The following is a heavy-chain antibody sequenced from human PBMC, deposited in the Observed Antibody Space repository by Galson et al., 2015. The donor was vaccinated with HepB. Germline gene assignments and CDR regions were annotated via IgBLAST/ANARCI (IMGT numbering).Heavy chain of an antibody. Sequence: SLRLSCAASGFTFSSYAMHWVRQAPGKGLEWVAVISSDGSNKYYADSVKGRFTISRDNSKNTLYLQMNSLRTEDTAVYYCASRRYSSSWYYFDYWGQGTLGTVSS. CDR1: GFTFSSYA. CDR3: ASRRYSSSWYYFDY. CDR2: ISSDGSNK. D-gene: IGHD6-13*01. V-gene: IGHV3-30*04. J-gene: IGHJ4*02.